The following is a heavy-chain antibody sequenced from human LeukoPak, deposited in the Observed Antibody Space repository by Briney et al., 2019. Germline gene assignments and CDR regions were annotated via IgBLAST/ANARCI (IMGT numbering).Heavy chain of an antibody. CDR2: VRYSGST. CDR1: RGSINSYY. J-gene: IGHJ5*02. CDR3: ARFLETDNCFDP. Sequence: SETLSLTCTVSRGSINSYYWSWIRQSPGKGLEWIGYVRYSGSTRYNPSLKSRVTISVDTSKKYFSLKLTSVTAADTAVYYCARFLETDNCFDPWGQGILVIVSS. D-gene: IGHD3-3*01. V-gene: IGHV4-59*01.